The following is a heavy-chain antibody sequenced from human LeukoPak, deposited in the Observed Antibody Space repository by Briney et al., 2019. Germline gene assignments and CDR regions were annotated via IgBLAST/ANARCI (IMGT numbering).Heavy chain of an antibody. CDR1: GFTVSSNY. J-gene: IGHJ4*02. CDR2: ISYDGNTK. D-gene: IGHD6-19*01. V-gene: IGHV3-30*18. CDR3: AKERTPRYSSAWPLDY. Sequence: GGSLRLSCAASGFTVSSNYMSWVRQAPGKGLEWVAVISYDGNTKYYADSVKGRFTISRDNSKNTLYLQMNSLRAEDTAMYYCAKERTPRYSSAWPLDYWGQGTLVTVSS.